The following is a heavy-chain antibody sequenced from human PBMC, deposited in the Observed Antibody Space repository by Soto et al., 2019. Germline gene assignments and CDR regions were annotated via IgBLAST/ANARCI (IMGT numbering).Heavy chain of an antibody. CDR3: GSGDYYYYYGMDV. V-gene: IGHV4-4*02. Sequence: VQLQESGPGLVKPSGTLSLTCAVSGGSISSSNWWSWVRQPPGKGLEWIGEIYHSGSSNYNPSLKSRVTISVDKSKNQFSLKLSSVTAADTAVYYCGSGDYYYYYGMDVWGQGTTVTVSS. J-gene: IGHJ6*02. CDR2: IYHSGSS. CDR1: GGSISSSNW. D-gene: IGHD4-17*01.